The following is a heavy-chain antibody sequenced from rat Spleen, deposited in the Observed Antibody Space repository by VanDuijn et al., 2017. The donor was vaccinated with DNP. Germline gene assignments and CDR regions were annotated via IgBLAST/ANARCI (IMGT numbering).Heavy chain of an antibody. J-gene: IGHJ1*01. V-gene: IGHV5-22*01. CDR3: ARPLTTVAYWYFDF. Sequence: EVQLVESGGGLVQPGKSLKLSCEASGFTFSNYYMAWVRQAPKKGLEWVASISYEGSSTYYGDSVKGRFTISRDNAKSTLYLQMNSLRSEDTATYYCARPLTTVAYWYFDFWGPGTMVTVSS. CDR1: GFTFSNYY. D-gene: IGHD1-3*01. CDR2: ISYEGSST.